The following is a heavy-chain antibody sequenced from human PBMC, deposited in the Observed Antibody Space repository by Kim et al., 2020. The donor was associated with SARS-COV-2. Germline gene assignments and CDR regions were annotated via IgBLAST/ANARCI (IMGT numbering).Heavy chain of an antibody. CDR3: ATGYSSSWYINRAFDI. J-gene: IGHJ3*02. V-gene: IGHV1-24*01. CDR1: GYTLTELS. CDR2: FDPEDGET. D-gene: IGHD6-13*01. Sequence: ASVKVSCKVSGYTLTELSMHWVRQAPGKGLEWMGGFDPEDGETIYAQKFQGRVTMTEDTSTDTAYMELSSLRSEDTAVYYCATGYSSSWYINRAFDIWGQGTMVTVSS.